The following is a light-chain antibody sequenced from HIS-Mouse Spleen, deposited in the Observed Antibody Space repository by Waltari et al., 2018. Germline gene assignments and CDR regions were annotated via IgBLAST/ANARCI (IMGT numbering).Light chain of an antibody. CDR3: CSYAGSYTFV. Sequence: QSVLTQPPSASGTPRRRCTISCSASSSHCTSNYVYWYQQLPGTAPKLLIYRNNQRPSGVPDRFSGSKSGTSASLAISGLQAEDEADYYCCSYAGSYTFVFGGGTKLTVL. J-gene: IGLJ2*01. V-gene: IGLV1-47*01. CDR2: RNN. CDR1: SSHCTSNY.